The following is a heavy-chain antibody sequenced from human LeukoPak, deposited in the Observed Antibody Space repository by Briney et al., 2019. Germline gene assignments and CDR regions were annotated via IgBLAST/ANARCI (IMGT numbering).Heavy chain of an antibody. D-gene: IGHD4/OR15-4a*01. CDR1: GYTLTELS. CDR3: ARGEGLSTLNDAFDI. V-gene: IGHV1-24*01. Sequence: GASVKVSCKVAGYTLTELSMHWVRQAPGKGLEWMGGFDPEDGETIYAQKFQGRVTMTEDTSTDTAYMELSSLRSEDTAVYYCARGEGLSTLNDAFDIWGQGTMVTVSS. CDR2: FDPEDGET. J-gene: IGHJ3*02.